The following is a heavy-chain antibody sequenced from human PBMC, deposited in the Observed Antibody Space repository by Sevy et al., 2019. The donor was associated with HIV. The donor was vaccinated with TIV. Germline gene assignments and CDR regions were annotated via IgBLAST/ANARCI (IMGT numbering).Heavy chain of an antibody. Sequence: GGSLRLSCAASGFTFSSNGMHWVRQAPGKELEWVAVIGYDGSNKYYADSVKGRFTISRDNSKNTLYLQMNSMRAEDTAVYYCARDPLGSGSYEDPYWGQGTLVTVSS. J-gene: IGHJ4*02. CDR3: ARDPLGSGSYEDPY. D-gene: IGHD3-10*02. CDR2: IGYDGSNK. CDR1: GFTFSSNG. V-gene: IGHV3-33*01.